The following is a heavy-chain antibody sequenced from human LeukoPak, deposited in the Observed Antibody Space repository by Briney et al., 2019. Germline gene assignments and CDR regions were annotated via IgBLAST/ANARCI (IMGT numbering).Heavy chain of an antibody. D-gene: IGHD3-22*01. J-gene: IGHJ5*02. Sequence: SETLSLTCTVSGGSISSYYWSWIRQPPGKGPEWIGYIYYSGSTNYNPSLKSRVTISVDTSNNQFSLKLSSVTAADTAVYYCARDLIYYDSSGFNWFDPWGQGTLVTVSS. CDR2: IYYSGST. CDR3: ARDLIYYDSSGFNWFDP. V-gene: IGHV4-59*12. CDR1: GGSISSYY.